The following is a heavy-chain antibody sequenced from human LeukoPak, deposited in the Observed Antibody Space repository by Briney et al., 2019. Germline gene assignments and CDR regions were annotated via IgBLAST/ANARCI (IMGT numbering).Heavy chain of an antibody. D-gene: IGHD5-12*01. V-gene: IGHV4-39*07. Sequence: SETLSLTCTVSGDSISTSSYYWGWIRQPPGKGLEWIGSVFFSGNTYYEPSLKSRVTISVATSTNQFSLKLSSVTAADTAVYYCARSPTIPPNWFDPWGQGTLVTVSS. J-gene: IGHJ5*02. CDR1: GDSISTSSYY. CDR3: ARSPTIPPNWFDP. CDR2: VFFSGNT.